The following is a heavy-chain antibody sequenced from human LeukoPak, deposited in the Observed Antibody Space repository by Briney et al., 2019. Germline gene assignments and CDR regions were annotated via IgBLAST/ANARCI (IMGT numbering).Heavy chain of an antibody. D-gene: IGHD2-15*01. V-gene: IGHV1-2*02. CDR3: ARECSGGSCYGFDP. J-gene: IGHJ5*02. CDR2: INPNTGDT. Sequence: ASVRVSCKASGYTLTSYYMHWVRQAPGQGLEWMGWINPNTGDTSFAQKFQGRVTLTRDTSISTAYMELSRPRSDDTAVYYCARECSGGSCYGFDPWGQGALVTVSS. CDR1: GYTLTSYY.